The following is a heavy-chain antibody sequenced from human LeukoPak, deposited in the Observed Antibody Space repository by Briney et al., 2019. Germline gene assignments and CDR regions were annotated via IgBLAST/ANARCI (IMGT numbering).Heavy chain of an antibody. CDR1: GFTFSSYS. D-gene: IGHD2-15*01. CDR2: ISSSSSYI. V-gene: IGHV3-21*04. Sequence: PGGSLRLSCAASGFTFSSYSMNWVRQAPGKGLEWVSSISSSSSYIYYADSVKGRFTISRDNAKNSLYLQMNSLRAEDTAVYYCARPPMLTCSGGYCCFDYWGQGTLVTVSS. CDR3: ARPPMLTCSGGYCCFDY. J-gene: IGHJ4*02.